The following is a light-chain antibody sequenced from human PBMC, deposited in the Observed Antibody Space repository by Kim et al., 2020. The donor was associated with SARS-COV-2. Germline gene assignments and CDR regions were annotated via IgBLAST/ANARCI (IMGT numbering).Light chain of an antibody. CDR1: SGSIASNS. Sequence: GQTVTISCTGSSGSIASNSVQWYQQRPGSTPTTVIYEDYQRPSGVPDRFSGSIDSSSNSASLTISGLKTEDEADYYCQFYDSSNVVFGGGTQLTVL. CDR2: EDY. V-gene: IGLV6-57*02. J-gene: IGLJ3*02. CDR3: QFYDSSNVV.